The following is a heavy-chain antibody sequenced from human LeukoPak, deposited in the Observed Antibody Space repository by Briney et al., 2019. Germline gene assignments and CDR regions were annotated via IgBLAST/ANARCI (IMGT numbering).Heavy chain of an antibody. J-gene: IGHJ4*02. V-gene: IGHV3-7*04. Sequence: GGSLRLSCTASGFTFTRHYMSWVRQAPGKGLEWVAKIHPNEKQTYYVDSMKGRFTISRDNAKNSVYLHLNSLRAEDTAVYFCTKEEWWRQDYWGQGSLVTVSS. CDR2: IHPNEKQT. D-gene: IGHD2-8*01. CDR1: GFTFTRHY. CDR3: TKEEWWRQDY.